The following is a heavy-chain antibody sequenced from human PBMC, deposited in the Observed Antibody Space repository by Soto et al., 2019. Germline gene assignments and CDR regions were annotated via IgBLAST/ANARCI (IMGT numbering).Heavy chain of an antibody. CDR3: ARDASYYSLGSGYYPSRNGMDV. CDR1: GFTFSSFG. Sequence: QVQVVESGGGVVQPGRSLRLSCAASGFTFSSFGMHWVRQAPGNGLEWVSLIWYDGSKKSYGDSVKGRFTISRDNSRNTVDLQMNSLRADYTAVYYCARDASYYSLGSGYYPSRNGMDVWGQGTTVTVFS. CDR2: IWYDGSKK. J-gene: IGHJ6*02. V-gene: IGHV3-33*01. D-gene: IGHD3-3*01.